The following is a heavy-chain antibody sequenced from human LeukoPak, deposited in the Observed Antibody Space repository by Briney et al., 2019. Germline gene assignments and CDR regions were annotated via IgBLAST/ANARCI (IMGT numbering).Heavy chain of an antibody. J-gene: IGHJ4*02. CDR2: MNPNSANT. V-gene: IGHV1-8*01. CDR1: GYTLTNYD. CDR3: ARGLRFGELTPDC. Sequence: ASVKVSCKASGYTLTNYDINWVRQATGQGLEWMGWMNPNSANTGYTQKFQGRVTMTRDTSISTAYMELTSLRSDDTAVYYCARGLRFGELTPDCWGQGTLVTVSS. D-gene: IGHD3-10*01.